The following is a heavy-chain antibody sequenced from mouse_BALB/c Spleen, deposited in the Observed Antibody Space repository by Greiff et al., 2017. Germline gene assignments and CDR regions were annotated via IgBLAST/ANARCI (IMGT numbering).Heavy chain of an antibody. V-gene: IGHV1S81*02. CDR3: TRGGMITTGFAY. CDR2: INPSNGGT. CDR1: GYTFTSYY. D-gene: IGHD2-4*01. J-gene: IGHJ3*01. Sequence: VQLQQSGAELVKPGASVKLSCKASGYTFTSYYMYWVKQRPGQGLEWIGEINPSNGGTNFNEKFKSKATLTVDKSSSTAYMQLSSLTSEDSAVYYCTRGGMITTGFAYWGQGTLVTVSA.